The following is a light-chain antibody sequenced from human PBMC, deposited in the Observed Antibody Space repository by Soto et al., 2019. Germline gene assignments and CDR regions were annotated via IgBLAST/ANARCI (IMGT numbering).Light chain of an antibody. Sequence: QSVLTQPPSASGTPGQRVTISCSGSSSNIGRYAINWYQQLPGAAPKVVIFSNINRPSGVPDRFSGSKSGTSASLAISGLQSEDEAEYYCAAWDDTLNGPYVVFGGGTKLTVL. CDR3: AAWDDTLNGPYVV. J-gene: IGLJ2*01. CDR2: SNI. V-gene: IGLV1-44*01. CDR1: SSNIGRYA.